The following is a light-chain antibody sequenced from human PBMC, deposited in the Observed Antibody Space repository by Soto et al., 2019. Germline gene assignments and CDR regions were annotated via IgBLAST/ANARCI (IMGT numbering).Light chain of an antibody. CDR2: EVS. Sequence: QSVLTQPASVSGSPGQSIAISCTGTISDVGGYNYVSWYQQHPGKTPKLMIYEVSNRPSGVSHRFSGSKSGNTASLTISGLQTEDEADYYCSSFSSITREVFGGGTKLTVL. V-gene: IGLV2-14*01. CDR3: SSFSSITREV. J-gene: IGLJ2*01. CDR1: ISDVGGYNY.